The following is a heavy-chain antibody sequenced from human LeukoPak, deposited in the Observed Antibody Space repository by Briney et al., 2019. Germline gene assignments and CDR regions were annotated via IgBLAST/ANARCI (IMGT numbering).Heavy chain of an antibody. CDR2: ISSSSSYI. J-gene: IGHJ4*02. CDR3: ARDAISGYADY. CDR1: GFTFSSYS. Sequence: GGSLRLSCAASGFTFSSYSMNWVRPAPGKGLEWVSSISSSSSYIYYADSVKGRFTISRDNAKNSLYLQMNSLRAEDTAVYYCARDAISGYADYWGQGTLVTVSS. D-gene: IGHD5-12*01. V-gene: IGHV3-21*01.